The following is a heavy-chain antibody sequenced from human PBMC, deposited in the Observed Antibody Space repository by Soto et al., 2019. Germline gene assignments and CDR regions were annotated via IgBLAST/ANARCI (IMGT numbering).Heavy chain of an antibody. CDR3: AKDGSAIVGATKYYYGMDV. J-gene: IGHJ6*02. CDR1: GFTFSSYA. V-gene: IGHV3-23*01. Sequence: GGSLRLSCAASGFTFSSYAMSWVRQAPGKGLEWVSAISGSGGSTYYADSGKGRFTISRDNSKNTLFLQMNSLRAEDTAVYYCAKDGSAIVGATKYYYGMDVWGQGTTVTVSS. D-gene: IGHD1-26*01. CDR2: ISGSGGST.